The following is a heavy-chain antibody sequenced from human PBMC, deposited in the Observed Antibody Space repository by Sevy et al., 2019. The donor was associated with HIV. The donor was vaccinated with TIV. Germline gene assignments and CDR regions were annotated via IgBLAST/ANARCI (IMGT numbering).Heavy chain of an antibody. CDR1: GFTFSDHY. J-gene: IGHJ4*02. Sequence: GESLKISCAASGFTFSDHYMSWIRQAPGKGLEWVSFISSGGSTKYYGDSVRGRFTISRDNAKNSLCLQMNSLRAEDTAVYYCAREDRRREGEPYFDYWGQGTLVTVSS. CDR3: AREDRRREGEPYFDY. D-gene: IGHD3-16*01. V-gene: IGHV3-11*01. CDR2: ISSGGSTK.